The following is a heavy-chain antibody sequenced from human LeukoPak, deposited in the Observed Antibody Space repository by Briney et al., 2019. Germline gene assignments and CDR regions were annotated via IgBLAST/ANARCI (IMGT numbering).Heavy chain of an antibody. Sequence: SETLSLTCTVSGGSISSYYWSWIRQPPGKGLEWIGYIYYSGSTYYNPSLKSRVTISVDTSKNQFSLKLSSVTAADTAVYYCTRLVVVAATNWFDPWGQGTLVTVSS. J-gene: IGHJ5*02. D-gene: IGHD2-15*01. V-gene: IGHV4-30-4*01. CDR1: GGSISSYY. CDR2: IYYSGST. CDR3: TRLVVVAATNWFDP.